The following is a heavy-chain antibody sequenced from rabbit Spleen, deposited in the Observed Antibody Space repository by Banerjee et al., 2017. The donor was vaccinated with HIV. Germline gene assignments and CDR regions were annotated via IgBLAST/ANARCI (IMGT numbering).Heavy chain of an antibody. CDR1: GFSFSGGYY. D-gene: IGHD6-1*01. J-gene: IGHJ6*01. Sequence: QQQLVESGGGLVKPGASLTLTCKASGFSFSGGYYISRVRQAPGKGLEWIGCIGTGSGSTYYASWAKGRFTISKTSSTTVTLQMTSLTAADTATYFCAREKSGDHGYDLWGQGTLVTVS. CDR2: IGTGSGST. CDR3: AREKSGDHGYDL. V-gene: IGHV1S45*01.